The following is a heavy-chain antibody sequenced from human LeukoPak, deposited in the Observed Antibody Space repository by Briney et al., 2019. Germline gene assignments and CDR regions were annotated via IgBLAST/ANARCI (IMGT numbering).Heavy chain of an antibody. D-gene: IGHD3-22*01. Sequence: SETLSLTCAVSGGSISSGGYSWSWIRQPPGKGLEWIGYIYHSGSTYYNPSLKSRVTISVDRSKNQFSLKLSSVTAADTAVYYCARAEDDSSGYYPFDYWGQGTLVTVSS. CDR3: ARAEDDSSGYYPFDY. J-gene: IGHJ4*02. CDR2: IYHSGST. V-gene: IGHV4-30-2*01. CDR1: GGSISSGGYS.